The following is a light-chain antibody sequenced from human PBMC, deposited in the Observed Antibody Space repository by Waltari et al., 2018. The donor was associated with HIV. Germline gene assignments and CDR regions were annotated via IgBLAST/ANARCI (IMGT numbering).Light chain of an antibody. V-gene: IGLV2-8*01. CDR3: SSFADRDGFYVL. Sequence: QSALTQPPSASGSPGPSVTLSCTGSTSDIGSYGYVSWYQLHPGKAPKLVISEVTKRPSGVSDRFSGSKSANTAFLTVSGLQAEDEADYYCSSFADRDGFYVLFGGGTRLTVL. CDR1: TSDIGSYGY. J-gene: IGLJ2*01. CDR2: EVT.